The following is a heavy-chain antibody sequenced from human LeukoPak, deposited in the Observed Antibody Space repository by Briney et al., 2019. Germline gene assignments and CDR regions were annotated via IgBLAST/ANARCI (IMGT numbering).Heavy chain of an antibody. V-gene: IGHV4-39*07. J-gene: IGHJ4*02. Sequence: NPPETLSLTCTVSGGSISSSSYYCGWIRQPPGKGLEWIGSIYYSGSTYYNPSLKSRVTISVDTSKNQFSLKLSSVTAADTAVYYCARGFIFWALPDYWGQGTLVTVSS. D-gene: IGHD2-21*01. CDR1: GGSISSSSYY. CDR3: ARGFIFWALPDY. CDR2: IYYSGST.